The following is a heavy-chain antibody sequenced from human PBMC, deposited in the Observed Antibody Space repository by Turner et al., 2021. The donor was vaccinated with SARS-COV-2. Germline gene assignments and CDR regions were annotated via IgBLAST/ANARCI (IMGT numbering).Heavy chain of an antibody. CDR2: INSNVSST. J-gene: IGHJ6*02. V-gene: IGHV3-74*01. D-gene: IGHD6-13*01. Sequence: EVQLVESGGGLVQPGGSLRLSCAASGFHFSSYWMHWVRQAPGKWLLWVSRINSNVSSTSYADSLNGLFTISTDNAKNTLYLQMNSLRAEVTAVYYFARLGIAAACPTFYYYYYGMDVWGQGTTVTVSS. CDR1: GFHFSSYW. CDR3: ARLGIAAACPTFYYYYYGMDV.